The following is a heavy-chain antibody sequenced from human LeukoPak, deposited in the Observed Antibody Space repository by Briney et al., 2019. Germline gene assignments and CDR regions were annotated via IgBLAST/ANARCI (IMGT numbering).Heavy chain of an antibody. CDR3: AKDHANTPVVTN. D-gene: IGHD2-21*02. CDR1: GFTFGTYE. Sequence: GSLRLSCAASGFTFGTYEMNWVRQAPGKGLEWVSYISISGSTIYYADSVTGRFTVSRDNSKNTVDLQMNNLRVDDTAIYYCAKDHANTPVVTNWGQGILVSVSS. V-gene: IGHV3-48*03. J-gene: IGHJ4*02. CDR2: ISISGSTI.